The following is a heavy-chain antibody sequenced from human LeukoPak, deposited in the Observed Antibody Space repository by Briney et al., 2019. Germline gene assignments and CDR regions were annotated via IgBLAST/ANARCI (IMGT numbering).Heavy chain of an antibody. CDR3: ARGSHGEHDY. D-gene: IGHD4-17*01. V-gene: IGHV3-23*01. J-gene: IGHJ4*02. CDR2: ISSSGGTT. Sequence: PGGSLRLSYAASAFSVSNYAVSWVRQAPGKGLEWVAAISSSGGTTYYADSVKGRFTISKDNSKNPLYLQMNSLGVDDTAIYYCARGSHGEHDYWGQGTLVTVSS. CDR1: AFSVSNYA.